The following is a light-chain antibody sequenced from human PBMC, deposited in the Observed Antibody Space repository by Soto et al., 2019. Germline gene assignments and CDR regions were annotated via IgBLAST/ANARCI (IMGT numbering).Light chain of an antibody. CDR3: QQYNSYPWT. CDR1: QGISTY. V-gene: IGKV1-9*01. J-gene: IGKJ1*01. CDR2: ASS. Sequence: TQSPATLSASVGDRVTITCRASQGISTYLAWYQQKPGRAPMLLIFASSTLQSGVPSRFSGSGSGTEFTLTITSLQPDDFATYYCQQYNSYPWTFGQGTKVDIK.